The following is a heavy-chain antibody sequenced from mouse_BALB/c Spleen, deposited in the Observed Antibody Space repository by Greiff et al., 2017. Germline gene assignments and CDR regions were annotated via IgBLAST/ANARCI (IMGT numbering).Heavy chain of an antibody. V-gene: IGHV2-4-1*01. J-gene: IGHJ4*01. CDR1: GFSLTSYG. CDR2: IWSGGST. D-gene: IGHD2-3*01. Sequence: VKVVESGPGLVQPSQSLSITCTVSGFSLTSYGVHWVRQSPGKGLEWLGVIWSGGSTDYNAAFISRLSISKDNSKSQVFFKMNSLQADDTAIYYCARNSCYDDSLGVCAMDYWGQGTSVTVSS. CDR3: ARNSCYDDSLGVCAMDY.